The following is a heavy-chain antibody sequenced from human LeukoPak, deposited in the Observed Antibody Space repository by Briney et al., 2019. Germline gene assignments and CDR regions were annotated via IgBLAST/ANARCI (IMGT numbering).Heavy chain of an antibody. CDR1: GGTFSSYA. Sequence: GSSVKVSCKASGGTFSSYAISWVRQATGQGLEWMGWMNPNSGNTGYAQKFQGRVTITADESTSTAYMELSSLRSEDTAVYYCASRNYYGSGSSGDYWGQGTLVTVSS. V-gene: IGHV1-69*01. CDR3: ASRNYYGSGSSGDY. J-gene: IGHJ4*02. CDR2: MNPNSGNT. D-gene: IGHD3-10*01.